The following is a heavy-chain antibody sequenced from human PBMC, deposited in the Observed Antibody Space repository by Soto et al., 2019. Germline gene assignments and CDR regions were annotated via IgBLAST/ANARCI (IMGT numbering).Heavy chain of an antibody. J-gene: IGHJ1*01. V-gene: IGHV4-31*03. D-gene: IGHD4-17*01. CDR2: IYYSGST. CDR1: GGSISSGGYY. Sequence: TSETLSLTCTVSGGSISSGGYYWSWIRQHPGKGLEWIGYIYYSGSTYYNPSLKSRVTISVDTSKNQFSLKLSSVTAADTAVYYCARVAGGGGYGDYQYFQHWGQGTLVTVSS. CDR3: ARVAGGGGYGDYQYFQH.